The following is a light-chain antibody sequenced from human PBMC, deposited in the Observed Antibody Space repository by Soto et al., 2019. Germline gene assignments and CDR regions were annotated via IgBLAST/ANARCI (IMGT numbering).Light chain of an antibody. V-gene: IGKV1-9*01. CDR2: GAS. Sequence: IQLTHSPSSLSASVGDRVPMTCRASPAIASFLAWYQQKPGTAPKLLIYGASTLQSGVPSRLSGSRSGTDYTITIASMKNEDFETYYCQQLNGYTWTFGHGTQVDIK. J-gene: IGKJ1*01. CDR1: PAIASF. CDR3: QQLNGYTWT.